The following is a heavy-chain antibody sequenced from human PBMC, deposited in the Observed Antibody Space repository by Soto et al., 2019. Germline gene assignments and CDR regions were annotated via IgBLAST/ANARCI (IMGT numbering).Heavy chain of an antibody. V-gene: IGHV5-10-1*01. J-gene: IGHJ6*03. D-gene: IGHD3-16*01. CDR1: SHKFPSYR. Sequence: GEYLKISCKYSSHKFPSYRLCWVRQKPGKGLEWMGRIDPSYSYTNYRPSFQGHVTISVDKATSTANLEWRSLKASDPATYYCAAMRSSSWYVGEQYYTLDVGGKGTTVTV. CDR2: IDPSYSYT. CDR3: AAMRSSSWYVGEQYYTLDV.